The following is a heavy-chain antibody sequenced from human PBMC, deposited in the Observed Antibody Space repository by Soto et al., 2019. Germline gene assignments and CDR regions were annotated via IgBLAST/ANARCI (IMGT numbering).Heavy chain of an antibody. CDR3: ARGNCSSTSCYLNYGMDV. CDR1: GGTFSSYA. D-gene: IGHD2-2*01. Sequence: QVQLVQSGAEVKKPGSSVKVSCKASGGTFSSYAISWVRQAPGQGLEWMGGIIPIFGTANYAQKFQGRVTITADESTSTAYMELSSLRSEDTAMYYCARGNCSSTSCYLNYGMDVWGQGTTVTVSS. CDR2: IIPIFGTA. J-gene: IGHJ6*02. V-gene: IGHV1-69*01.